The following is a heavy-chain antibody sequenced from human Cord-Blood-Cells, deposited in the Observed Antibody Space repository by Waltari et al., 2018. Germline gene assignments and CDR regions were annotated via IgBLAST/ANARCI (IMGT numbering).Heavy chain of an antibody. Sequence: QVQLVQSGAEVKKPGASVKVSCKASGYTFPGYYMPWVRQAPGHGLEWMGWINPNSGGTNYAQKFQGRVTMTRDTSISTAYMELSRLRSDDTAVYYCARGGSLGIINSLSWYFDLWGRGTLVTVSS. CDR2: INPNSGGT. V-gene: IGHV1-2*02. J-gene: IGHJ2*01. D-gene: IGHD3-16*01. CDR3: ARGGSLGIINSLSWYFDL. CDR1: GYTFPGYY.